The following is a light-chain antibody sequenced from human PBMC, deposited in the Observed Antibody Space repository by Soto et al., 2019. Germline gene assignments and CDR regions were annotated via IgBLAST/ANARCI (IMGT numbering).Light chain of an antibody. CDR1: QSFRGL. CDR2: DAY. J-gene: IGKJ5*01. Sequence: EVVLTQSPVTLSLSPGERATLSCRASQSFRGLLAWYQQKPGQAPRLLIYDAYNRATGIPPRFSASGSGTDFTLTICRLEPEDFAVYYCQQYGSSITFGQGTDWRL. V-gene: IGKV3-11*01. CDR3: QQYGSSIT.